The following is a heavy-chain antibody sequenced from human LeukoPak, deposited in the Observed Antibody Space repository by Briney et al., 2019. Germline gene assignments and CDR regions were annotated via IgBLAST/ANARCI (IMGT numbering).Heavy chain of an antibody. CDR2: IYHSGST. CDR1: GGSISSSNW. J-gene: IGHJ5*02. Sequence: SETLSLTCAVSGGSISSSNWWSWVRQPPGKGLEWIGEIYHSGSTNYNPSLKSRVTISVDKSKNQFSLKLSSVTAADTAVYYCARDPVLRLGELSPSDSWFDPWGQGTLVTVSS. D-gene: IGHD3-16*02. CDR3: ARDPVLRLGELSPSDSWFDP. V-gene: IGHV4-4*02.